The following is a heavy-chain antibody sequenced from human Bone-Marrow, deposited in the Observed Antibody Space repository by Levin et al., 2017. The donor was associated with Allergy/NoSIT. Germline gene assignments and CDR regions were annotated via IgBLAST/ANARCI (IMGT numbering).Heavy chain of an antibody. V-gene: IGHV4-59*01. J-gene: IGHJ5*02. CDR1: GGSISSYY. CDR2: IYYSGST. Sequence: PSETLSLTCTVSGGSISSYYWSWIRQPPGKGLEWIGYIYYSGSTNYNPSLKSRVTISVDTSKNQFSLKLSSVTAADTAVYYCARVIRAGVLRVGPIDPWGQGTLVTVSS. CDR3: ARVIRAGVLRVGPIDP. D-gene: IGHD3-10*01.